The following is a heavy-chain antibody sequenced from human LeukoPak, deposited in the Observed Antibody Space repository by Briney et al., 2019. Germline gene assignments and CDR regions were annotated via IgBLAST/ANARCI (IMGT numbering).Heavy chain of an antibody. V-gene: IGHV3-30-3*01. CDR3: ARGVIPHDAFDI. D-gene: IGHD2-2*02. Sequence: PGGSLRLSCAASGFTFSSYAMHWVRQAPGKGLEWVAVISYDGSNKYYAGSVKGRFTISRDNSKNTLYLQMNSLRAEDTAVYYCARGVIPHDAFDIWGQGTMVTVSS. J-gene: IGHJ3*02. CDR2: ISYDGSNK. CDR1: GFTFSSYA.